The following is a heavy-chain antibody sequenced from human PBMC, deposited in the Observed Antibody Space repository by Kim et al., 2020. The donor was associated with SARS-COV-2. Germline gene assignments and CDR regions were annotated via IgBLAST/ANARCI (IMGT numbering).Heavy chain of an antibody. CDR3: ARSAVGTIFGAVSMEDY. CDR1: GFTFSSYS. D-gene: IGHD3-3*01. V-gene: IGHV3-23*01. J-gene: IGHJ4*01. CDR2: ISGSGGST. Sequence: GGSRRLSCAASGFTFSSYSMSWVRQAPGKGLEWVSAISGSGGSTYYADSVKGRFTISRDNSKNTLYLQMNSLRSADTAAYYCARSAVGTIFGAVSMEDY.